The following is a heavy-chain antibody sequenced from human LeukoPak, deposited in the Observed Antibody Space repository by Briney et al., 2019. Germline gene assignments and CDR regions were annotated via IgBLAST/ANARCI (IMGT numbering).Heavy chain of an antibody. Sequence: GGSLRLSCAASGFTFSSYAMSWVRQAPGKVLEWVSAFRGSGGSTYYADSVKGRFTISRDNSKNTLYLQMNSLRAEDTAVYYCAKDPLIVVIPAAMEYFDYWGQGTLVTVSS. J-gene: IGHJ4*02. CDR1: GFTFSSYA. CDR2: FRGSGGST. D-gene: IGHD2-2*01. V-gene: IGHV3-23*01. CDR3: AKDPLIVVIPAAMEYFDY.